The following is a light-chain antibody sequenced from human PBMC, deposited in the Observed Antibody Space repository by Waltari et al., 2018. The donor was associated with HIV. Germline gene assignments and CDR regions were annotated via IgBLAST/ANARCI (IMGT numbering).Light chain of an antibody. CDR2: YDS. Sequence: SYVLTQAPSVSVAPGQSAKITCWGNDIGSKSVHWYQQRPGQAPVLIIYYDSARPSGIPERFSGSNSGNTATLTITRVAAGDEGDYYCQVWDRNSNHYVFGTGTKVTVL. V-gene: IGLV3-21*04. CDR3: QVWDRNSNHYV. CDR1: DIGSKS. J-gene: IGLJ1*01.